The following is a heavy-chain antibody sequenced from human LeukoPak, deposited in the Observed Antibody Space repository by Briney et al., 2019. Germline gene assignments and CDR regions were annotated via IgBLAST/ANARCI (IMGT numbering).Heavy chain of an antibody. V-gene: IGHV4-34*01. Sequence: ASETLSLTCAVYGGSFSGYYWSWIRQPPGKGLEWIGEINHSGSTNYNPSLKSRVTISVDTSKNQFSLKLSSVTAADTAVYYCARGKGYCSSTSCYTGNYYYGMDVWGQGTTVTVSS. CDR3: ARGKGYCSSTSCYTGNYYYGMDV. CDR1: GGSFSGYY. CDR2: INHSGST. D-gene: IGHD2-2*02. J-gene: IGHJ6*02.